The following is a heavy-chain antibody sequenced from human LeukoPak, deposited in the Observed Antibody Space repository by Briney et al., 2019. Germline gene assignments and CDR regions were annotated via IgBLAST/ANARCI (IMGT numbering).Heavy chain of an antibody. V-gene: IGHV3-7*01. Sequence: GGSLRLSCAASGFTFSHYWVSWIRQTPGKGLEWVANVKQDGSRIEYVDSVKGRFTISRDNAKNSLYLQMNSLRAEDTAVYYCAREGAGGFDYWGQGTLVTVSS. CDR1: GFTFSHYW. CDR3: AREGAGGFDY. D-gene: IGHD1-26*01. J-gene: IGHJ4*02. CDR2: VKQDGSRI.